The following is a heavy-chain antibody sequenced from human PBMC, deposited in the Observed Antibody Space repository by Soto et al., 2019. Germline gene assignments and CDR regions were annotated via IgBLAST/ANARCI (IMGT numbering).Heavy chain of an antibody. CDR3: AREGSYSAYNFAHGIQLWSFDF. J-gene: IGHJ4*02. D-gene: IGHD5-12*01. V-gene: IGHV4-4*07. CDR1: GGSIKTFY. Sequence: LETLSLPWTVFGGSIKTFYWSRVRQPAGKGMEWIGRIFSSGSTSFNPSLESRVAMSVDTSKNHFSLNLSSVTAADMAVYYCAREGSYSAYNFAHGIQLWSFDFWGQGALVTVSS. CDR2: IFSSGST.